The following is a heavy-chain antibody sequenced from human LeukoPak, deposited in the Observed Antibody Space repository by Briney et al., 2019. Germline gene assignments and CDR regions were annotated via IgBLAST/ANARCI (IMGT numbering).Heavy chain of an antibody. CDR3: ARPGYSYGQFEY. J-gene: IGHJ4*02. CDR2: INTDGSST. Sequence: GGSLRLSSAASGFTFSKYWMHWVRHALGKGLVWVSRINTDGSSTDYADSVKGRFSISRDNAKNTLYLQINSLRAEDTAVYYCARPGYSYGQFEYWSQGALVTVTS. CDR1: GFTFSKYW. D-gene: IGHD5-18*01. V-gene: IGHV3-74*01.